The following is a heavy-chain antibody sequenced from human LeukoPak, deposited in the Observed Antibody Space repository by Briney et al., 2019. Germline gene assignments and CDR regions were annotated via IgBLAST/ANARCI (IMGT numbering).Heavy chain of an antibody. V-gene: IGHV4-30-4*01. Sequence: SETLSLTCTVSGGSISSGDYYWSWIRQPPGKGLEWIGYIYYSGSTYYNPSPKSRVTISVDTSKNQFSLKLSSVTAADTAVYYCARVRRYCSGGSCYDFDYWGQGTLVTVSS. CDR3: ARVRRYCSGGSCYDFDY. CDR1: GGSISSGDYY. J-gene: IGHJ4*02. CDR2: IYYSGST. D-gene: IGHD2-15*01.